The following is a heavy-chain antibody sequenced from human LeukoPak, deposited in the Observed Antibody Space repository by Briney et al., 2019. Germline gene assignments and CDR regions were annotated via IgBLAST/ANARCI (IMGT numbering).Heavy chain of an antibody. J-gene: IGHJ4*02. CDR2: INQDGSKK. CDR1: GFTFSSYS. Sequence: GGSLRLSCAASGFTFSSYSMNWVRQAPGKTLEWVANINQDGSKKNYVDSVKGRFTISRDNAKNSVYLQMNSLRDEDTAVYYCARDPNPVAGMNFDYWGQGSLVTVSS. V-gene: IGHV3-7*01. CDR3: ARDPNPVAGMNFDY.